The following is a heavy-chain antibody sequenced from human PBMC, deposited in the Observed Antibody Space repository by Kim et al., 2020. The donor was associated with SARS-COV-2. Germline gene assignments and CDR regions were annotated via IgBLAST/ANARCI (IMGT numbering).Heavy chain of an antibody. CDR3: AKDMRGSWTIDY. CDR1: GFMFDTFS. V-gene: IGHV3-43*02. J-gene: IGHJ4*02. D-gene: IGHD1-26*01. Sequence: GGSLRLSCEASGFMFDTFSMHWVRQRPGRGLEWISLIDRNTETYADSVRGRFTASRDNSKNFLYLQMDSLRSDDTGLYYCAKDMRGSWTIDYWGQGTLVTVS. CDR2: IDRNTET.